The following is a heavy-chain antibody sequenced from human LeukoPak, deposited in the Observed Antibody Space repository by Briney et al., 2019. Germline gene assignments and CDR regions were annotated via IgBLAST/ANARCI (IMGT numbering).Heavy chain of an antibody. CDR1: GFTFSSYV. J-gene: IGHJ4*02. Sequence: GGSLRLSCAASGFTFSSYVMSWVRQAPGKGLEWVSAISASGSSSYYADSVKGRFTVSRDNSKNTLYLQMNSLRAEDTATYYCATPRYSSGWSFDYWGQGTLVTVSS. CDR2: ISASGSSS. CDR3: ATPRYSSGWSFDY. D-gene: IGHD6-19*01. V-gene: IGHV3-23*01.